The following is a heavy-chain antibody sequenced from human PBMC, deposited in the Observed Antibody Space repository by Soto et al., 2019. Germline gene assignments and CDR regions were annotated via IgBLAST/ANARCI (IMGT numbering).Heavy chain of an antibody. CDR3: QRGPIAADGWFDH. V-gene: IGHV4-39*01. J-gene: IGHJ5*02. D-gene: IGHD6-13*01. CDR2: IYYSGST. Sequence: QLQLQESGPGLVKPSETLSLTCTVSGGSISSSSYYWGWIRQPPGKGLEWIGSIYYSGSTYYNPSLKSRVTIHGATSKNQCSLDLSSVTAASTAVYYVQRGPIAADGWFDHWGRGTLVTVSA. CDR1: GGSISSSSYY.